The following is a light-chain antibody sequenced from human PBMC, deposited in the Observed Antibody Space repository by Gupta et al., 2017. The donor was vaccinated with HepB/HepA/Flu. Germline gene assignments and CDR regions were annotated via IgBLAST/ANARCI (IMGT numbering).Light chain of an antibody. CDR2: KDE. V-gene: IGLV1-47*01. CDR3: ATWDGSLRV. J-gene: IGLJ3*02. CDR1: SSNIGSVY. Sequence: QSVLTQPPSVSGIPGQRFTISCSGGSSNIGSVYVLWYQHLRGTAPKLLIYKDEQRPSGGPDRFSGSTSGAAASLAIRGRRSEDEDDYYWATWDGSLRVFGGGTRLTVL.